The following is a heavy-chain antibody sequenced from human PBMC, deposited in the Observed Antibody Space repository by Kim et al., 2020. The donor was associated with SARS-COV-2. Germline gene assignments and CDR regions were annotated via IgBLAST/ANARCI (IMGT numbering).Heavy chain of an antibody. CDR2: IYPGDSDT. J-gene: IGHJ3*02. V-gene: IGHV5-51*01. CDR3: ARVRSGGSLRGAFDI. D-gene: IGHD2-15*01. Sequence: GESLKISCKGSGYSFTTYWIGWVRQMPGKGLEWMGIIYPGDSDTRYSPSFQGQVTISADKSISTAYLQWSSLKASDTAMYYCARVRSGGSLRGAFDIWGQGTMVTVSS. CDR1: GYSFTTYW.